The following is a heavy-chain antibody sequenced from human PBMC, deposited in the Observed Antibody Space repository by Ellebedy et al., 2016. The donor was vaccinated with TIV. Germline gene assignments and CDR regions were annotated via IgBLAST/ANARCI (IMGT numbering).Heavy chain of an antibody. CDR3: AKGMDYFDY. CDR1: GFTFSSYA. CDR2: IGGSGGST. V-gene: IGHV3-23*01. D-gene: IGHD5-24*01. J-gene: IGHJ4*02. Sequence: GESLKISCAASGFTFSSYAMSWVRQAPGKGLEWVSAIGGSGGSTFYADSMKGRFTISRDNSKNTLYLQMNSLRAEDTAVHYCAKGMDYFDYWGQGTLVTVSS.